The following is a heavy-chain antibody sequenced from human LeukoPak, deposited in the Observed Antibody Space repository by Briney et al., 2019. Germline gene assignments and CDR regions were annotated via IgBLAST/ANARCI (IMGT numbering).Heavy chain of an antibody. D-gene: IGHD2-2*01. V-gene: IGHV4-31*03. Sequence: SQTLSLTCSVSGDLIIGAPYYWSWVRQHPGKGLEWIAYTYCSGNTYDNPSLESRVTLSVDASKNQFTLNLTSVSAADTAVYFCARAVGSTSWFDSWGQGTLVTVSS. CDR2: TYCSGNT. CDR3: ARAVGSTSWFDS. CDR1: GDLIIGAPYY. J-gene: IGHJ5*01.